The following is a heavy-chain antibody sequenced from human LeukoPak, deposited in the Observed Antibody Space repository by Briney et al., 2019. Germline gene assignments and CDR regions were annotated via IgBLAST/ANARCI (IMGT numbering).Heavy chain of an antibody. D-gene: IGHD4-17*01. J-gene: IGHJ4*02. Sequence: GGSLRLSCAASGFTFSSYSMNWVRQAPGKGLEWVSYISSSSSTIYYADSVKGRFTISRDNAKNSLYLQMNSLRAEDTAVYYCARDLPSSTVTFDYWGQGTLVTVSS. V-gene: IGHV3-48*04. CDR2: ISSSSSTI. CDR1: GFTFSSYS. CDR3: ARDLPSSTVTFDY.